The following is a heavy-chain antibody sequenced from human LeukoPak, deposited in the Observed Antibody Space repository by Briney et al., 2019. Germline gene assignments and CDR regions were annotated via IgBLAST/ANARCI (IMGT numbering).Heavy chain of an antibody. D-gene: IGHD5-18*01. J-gene: IGHJ3*02. Sequence: GGSLRLSCAASGFSFSAYSINWVRQAPGKGLEWVAVISYDGSNKYYADSVKGRFTISRDNSKNTLYLQMSSLRAEDTAVYYCAKDIQLWLNDAFDIWGQGTMVTVSS. V-gene: IGHV3-30*18. CDR1: GFSFSAYS. CDR2: ISYDGSNK. CDR3: AKDIQLWLNDAFDI.